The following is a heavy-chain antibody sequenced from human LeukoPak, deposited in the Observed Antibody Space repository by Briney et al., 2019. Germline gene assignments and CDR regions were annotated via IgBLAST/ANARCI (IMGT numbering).Heavy chain of an antibody. D-gene: IGHD5-12*01. CDR3: ARYSGYEGGDHDFDY. CDR2: IYPGDSDT. Sequence: GESLKISCKGSGYSFTSYWIGWVRQMPGKGLEWMGIIYPGDSDTRYSPSFQGQVTISADKSTSTAYLQWSSLKASDTAMYYCARYSGYEGGDHDFDYWGQGTLVTVSS. CDR1: GYSFTSYW. J-gene: IGHJ4*02. V-gene: IGHV5-51*01.